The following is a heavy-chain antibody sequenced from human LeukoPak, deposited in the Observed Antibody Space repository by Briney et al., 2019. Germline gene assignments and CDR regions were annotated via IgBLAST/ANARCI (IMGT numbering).Heavy chain of an antibody. J-gene: IGHJ4*02. D-gene: IGHD2/OR15-2a*01. V-gene: IGHV1-69*13. CDR3: ARDNRGSYYFDY. Sequence: ASVKVSCKASGGTFSSYAISWVRQAPGQGLEWMGGIIPIFGTATYAQKFQGRVTITADESTSTAYMELSSLRSEDTAVYYCARDNRGSYYFDYWGQGTLVTVSS. CDR1: GGTFSSYA. CDR2: IIPIFGTA.